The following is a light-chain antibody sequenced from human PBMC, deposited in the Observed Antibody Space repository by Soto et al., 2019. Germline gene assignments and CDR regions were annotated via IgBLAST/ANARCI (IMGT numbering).Light chain of an antibody. Sequence: SPSVGYRVTITCRASQSIRRWLAWYQQKPGKAPKLLIFDASTLESGVPSRFSGRGSETEFTLTISSLQPDDFATYYCQQYNSYSEAFGQGTKVDIK. CDR3: QQYNSYSEA. V-gene: IGKV1-5*01. CDR2: DAS. CDR1: QSIRRW. J-gene: IGKJ1*01.